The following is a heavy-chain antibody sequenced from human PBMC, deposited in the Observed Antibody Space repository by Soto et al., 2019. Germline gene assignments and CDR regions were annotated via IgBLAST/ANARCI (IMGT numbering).Heavy chain of an antibody. CDR3: ARAYLIAAAGKGFGEYFDY. V-gene: IGHV4-34*01. CDR1: GGSFSGYY. CDR2: INHSGST. Sequence: SETLSLTCAVYGGSFSGYYWSWIRQPPGKGLEWIGEINHSGSTNYNPSLKSRVTISVDTSKNQFSLKLSSVTAADTAVYYCARAYLIAAAGKGFGEYFDYWGQGTLVTVSS. D-gene: IGHD6-13*01. J-gene: IGHJ4*02.